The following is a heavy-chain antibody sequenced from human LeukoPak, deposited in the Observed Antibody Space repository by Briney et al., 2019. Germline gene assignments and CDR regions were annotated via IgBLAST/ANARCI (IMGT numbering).Heavy chain of an antibody. V-gene: IGHV3-23*01. CDR3: AKGKFNYYGSGSYGLDY. J-gene: IGHJ4*02. CDR1: GFTFSSYA. D-gene: IGHD3-10*01. CDR2: FSGSHGTT. Sequence: PGGSLRLSCAASGFTFSSYAMSWVRQAPGKGREWVSAFSGSHGTTYHADSVKGRFTISRDNSKNTLYLQMNSLRAEDTAVYYCAKGKFNYYGSGSYGLDYWGQGTLVTVSS.